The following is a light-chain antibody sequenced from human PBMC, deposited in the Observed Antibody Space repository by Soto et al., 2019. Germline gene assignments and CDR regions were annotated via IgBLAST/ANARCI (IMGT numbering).Light chain of an antibody. CDR1: QSISRY. J-gene: IGKJ5*01. CDR3: QQYKSWPIR. V-gene: IGKV3D-15*01. CDR2: GAS. Sequence: IAFTYLPWTLHYSPEERATLSCRASQSISRYLAWYHQKPGQGPRLLTYGASSGATGTPARVSGSGSGTDFALAINRLEPEDVAIYFCQQYKSWPIRFVQGTPLEI.